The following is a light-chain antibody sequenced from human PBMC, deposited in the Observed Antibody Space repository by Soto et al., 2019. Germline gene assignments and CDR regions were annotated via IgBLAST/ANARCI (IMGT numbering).Light chain of an antibody. J-gene: IGKJ5*01. CDR2: DAS. Sequence: VVTQTPATLSLSPGERATLSCSTSLSVSVYLDWYQQKPGQAPRLLISDASNRATGIPARFSGSGSGTDFTLTISILEPEDFAVYYCHPRQYWPPIPFCQRTRL. V-gene: IGKV3-11*01. CDR1: LSVSVY. CDR3: HPRQYWPPIP.